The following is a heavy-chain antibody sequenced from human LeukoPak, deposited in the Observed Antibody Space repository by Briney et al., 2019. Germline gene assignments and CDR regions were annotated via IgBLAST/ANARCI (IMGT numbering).Heavy chain of an antibody. CDR2: IYYSGST. J-gene: IGHJ4*02. Sequence: SEALSLTCTVSGVSISSYYWSWIRQPPGKGLEWLGYIYYSGSTNYNTSLKSRVTISVDTPKNQFSLKLSSVTAADTAVYYCARGGLYGSGSYSHYFDYWGQGTLVTVSS. CDR1: GVSISSYY. V-gene: IGHV4-59*01. CDR3: ARGGLYGSGSYSHYFDY. D-gene: IGHD3-10*01.